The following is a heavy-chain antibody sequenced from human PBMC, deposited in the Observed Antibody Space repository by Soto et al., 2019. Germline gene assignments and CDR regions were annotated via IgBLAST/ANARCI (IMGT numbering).Heavy chain of an antibody. CDR2: ISYDASNK. Sequence: VQLVESGGGVVQPGRSLRLSCAASGFAFSSYAMHWVRRAPGKGLEWVAVISYDASNKYYADSVKGRFTIPRDNSKKTMYLQMSSLRAEDTAVYYCARPFSSGWYGDFDFWGQGTLVAVSS. J-gene: IGHJ4*02. CDR1: GFAFSSYA. CDR3: ARPFSSGWYGDFDF. V-gene: IGHV3-30-3*01. D-gene: IGHD6-19*01.